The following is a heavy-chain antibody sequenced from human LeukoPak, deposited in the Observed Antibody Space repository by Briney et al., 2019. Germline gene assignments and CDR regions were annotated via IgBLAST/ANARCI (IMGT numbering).Heavy chain of an antibody. J-gene: IGHJ4*02. D-gene: IGHD2-2*02. CDR1: GYTFTRYG. CDR2: ISAYNGNT. Sequence: GASVKVSCKASGYTFTRYGISWVRQAPGQGLEWMGWISAYNGNTNYAQKLQGRVTMTTDTSTSTAYMELRSLRSDDTAVYYCARSRDVVVPAAIIGALVIDYWGQGTLVTVSS. CDR3: ARSRDVVVPAAIIGALVIDY. V-gene: IGHV1-18*01.